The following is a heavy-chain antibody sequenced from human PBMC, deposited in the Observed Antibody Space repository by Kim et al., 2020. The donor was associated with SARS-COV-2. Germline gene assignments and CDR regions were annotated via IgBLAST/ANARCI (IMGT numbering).Heavy chain of an antibody. CDR2: ISYDGSNK. CDR1: GFTFSSYA. D-gene: IGHD4-17*01. V-gene: IGHV3-30*04. CDR3: AREATVVTRGLDY. Sequence: GGSLRLSCAASGFTFSSYAMHWVRQAPGKGLEWVAVISYDGSNKYYVDSVKGRFTISRDNSKNTLYLQMNSLRAEDTAVYYCAREATVVTRGLDYWGQGTLVTVSS. J-gene: IGHJ4*02.